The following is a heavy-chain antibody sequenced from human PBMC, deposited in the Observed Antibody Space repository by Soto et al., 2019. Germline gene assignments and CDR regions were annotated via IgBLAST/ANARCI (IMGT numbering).Heavy chain of an antibody. D-gene: IGHD3-10*01. CDR2: MNPNSGNT. CDR1: GYTFTSHV. Sequence: GASVKVSCKASGYTFTSHVMHWVRQATGQGLEWMGWMNPNSGNTGYAQKFQGRVTMTRNTSISTAYMELSSLRSEDTAVYYCAKSMVRGVIIWDAFDIWGQWTMVTVSS. CDR3: AKSMVRGVIIWDAFDI. J-gene: IGHJ3*02. V-gene: IGHV1-8*02.